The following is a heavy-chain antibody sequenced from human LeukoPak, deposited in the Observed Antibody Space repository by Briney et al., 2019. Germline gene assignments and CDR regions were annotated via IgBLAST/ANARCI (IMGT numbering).Heavy chain of an antibody. CDR3: ARVSYYYGSGSMDV. CDR1: GYTFTNYY. V-gene: IGHV1-46*01. CDR2: INPGGANT. D-gene: IGHD3-10*01. J-gene: IGHJ6*03. Sequence: ASVKVSCKASGYTFTNYYIHWVRQAPGQGLEWMGLINPGGANTNYAQNFQGRVTMTTDTSTSTAYMELRSLRSDDTAVYYCARVSYYYGSGSMDVWGKGTTVTISS.